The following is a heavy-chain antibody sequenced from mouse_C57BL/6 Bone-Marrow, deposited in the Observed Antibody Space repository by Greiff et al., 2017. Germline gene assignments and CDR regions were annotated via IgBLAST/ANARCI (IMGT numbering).Heavy chain of an antibody. J-gene: IGHJ2*01. V-gene: IGHV14-4*01. CDR1: GFNIKDDY. Sequence: VQLQQSGAELVRPGASVKLSCTASGFNIKDDYMHWVKQRPEQGLEWIGWIDPENGDTEYASKFQGKATITADTSSNPAYLQLSSLTSEDTAVYYCTTGYYSNYVLFDYWGQGTTLTVSS. CDR2: IDPENGDT. CDR3: TTGYYSNYVLFDY. D-gene: IGHD2-5*01.